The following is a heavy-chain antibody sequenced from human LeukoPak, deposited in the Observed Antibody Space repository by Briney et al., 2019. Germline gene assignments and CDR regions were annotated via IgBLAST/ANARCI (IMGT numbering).Heavy chain of an antibody. CDR1: GYTFTTYY. D-gene: IGHD3/OR15-3a*01. CDR3: ARAGWTDSFDI. J-gene: IGHJ3*02. V-gene: IGHV1-2*06. Sequence: ASVKVSCKASGYTFTTYYMHWVRQAPGQGPEGIGRINANSGGTDYAQKMQGRVTMTRDTSINTVYMDLSRLRSDDTAVYYCARAGWTDSFDIWGQGTMVTVSS. CDR2: INANSGGT.